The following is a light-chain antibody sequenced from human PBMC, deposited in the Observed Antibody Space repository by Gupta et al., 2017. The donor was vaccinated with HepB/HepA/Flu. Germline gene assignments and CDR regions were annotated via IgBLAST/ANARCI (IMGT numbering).Light chain of an antibody. Sequence: DIQMTQSPSSLSASVGVRVTITCQASQDISNYLNWYQQKPGKAPKLLIYDASNLETGVPSRFSGSGSGTDFTFTISSLQPEDIATYYCQQYDSPPLTFGGGTKVEIK. CDR1: QDISNY. J-gene: IGKJ4*01. CDR3: QQYDSPPLT. V-gene: IGKV1-33*01. CDR2: DAS.